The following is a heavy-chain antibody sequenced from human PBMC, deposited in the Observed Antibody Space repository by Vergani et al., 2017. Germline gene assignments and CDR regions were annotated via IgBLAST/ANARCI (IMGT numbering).Heavy chain of an antibody. Sequence: QVQLVQSGAEVKKPGASVKVSCKASGYTFTSYGISWVRQAPGKGLEWMGWISAYNGNTNYAPKLQGRVTMTTDTSTSTAYMELRSLRSDDTAVYYCGRVGWLVREDYYYYYGMDVWGQGTTVTVSS. J-gene: IGHJ6*02. V-gene: IGHV1-18*01. CDR2: ISAYNGNT. CDR1: GYTFTSYG. D-gene: IGHD6-19*01. CDR3: GRVGWLVREDYYYYYGMDV.